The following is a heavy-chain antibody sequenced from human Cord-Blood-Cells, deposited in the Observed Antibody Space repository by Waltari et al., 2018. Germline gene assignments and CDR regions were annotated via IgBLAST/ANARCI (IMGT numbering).Heavy chain of an antibody. J-gene: IGHJ2*01. Sequence: QVQLVQSGAEVKKPGASVKVSCKASGYTFTGYYLHWVRQAPGQGLEWMGWINPNSGGTNYAQKFQGWVTMTRDTSISTAYMELSRLRSDDTAVYYCARSYGDSYYWYFDLWGRGTLVTVSS. CDR2: INPNSGGT. CDR1: GYTFTGYY. V-gene: IGHV1-2*04. D-gene: IGHD4-17*01. CDR3: ARSYGDSYYWYFDL.